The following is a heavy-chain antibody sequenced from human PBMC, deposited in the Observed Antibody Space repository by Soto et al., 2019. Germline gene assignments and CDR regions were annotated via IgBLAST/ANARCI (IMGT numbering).Heavy chain of an antibody. Sequence: QVQLVESGGGVAQPGRSLRLSCTASGLTFNYYDIHWVRQAPGKGLEWVAVISSDGTNKYYVESVKGRFAISRDNSKSTLYLLMNTLRTEDTSLYYCAIIHSGSLVFDIWGQGTMVTVSS. V-gene: IGHV3-30*03. J-gene: IGHJ3*02. D-gene: IGHD1-26*01. CDR3: AIIHSGSLVFDI. CDR1: GLTFNYYD. CDR2: ISSDGTNK.